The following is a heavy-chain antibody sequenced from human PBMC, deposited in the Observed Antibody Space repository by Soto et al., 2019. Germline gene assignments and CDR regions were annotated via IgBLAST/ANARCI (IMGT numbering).Heavy chain of an antibody. Sequence: GGSLRLSCAASGFTVSTKYMSWVRQAPGKGLEWVSVIYSGGSTFYADSVRGRFTISRDNSKNSLYLQMNSLRAEDTAVYYCARDMVTPGAPQLIYNWFDPWGQGTLVTVSS. CDR3: ARDMVTPGAPQLIYNWFDP. V-gene: IGHV3-66*01. CDR1: GFTVSTKY. CDR2: IYSGGST. D-gene: IGHD5-18*01. J-gene: IGHJ5*02.